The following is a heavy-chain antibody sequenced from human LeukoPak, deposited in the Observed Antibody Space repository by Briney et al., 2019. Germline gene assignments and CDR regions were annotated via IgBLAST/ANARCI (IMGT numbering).Heavy chain of an antibody. CDR2: IYSSGTI. CDR1: GGSISSYY. D-gene: IGHD5-12*01. CDR3: ARVVYSGYDFRGAMDV. V-gene: IGHV4-4*07. J-gene: IGHJ6*03. Sequence: PSETLSLTCSVSGGSISSYYWSWIRQPAGKGLEWIGRIYSSGTITYNPSLQSRVTMSVDTSKNEFSLKLSSVTAADTAVYYCARVVYSGYDFRGAMDVWGKGTTVTVSS.